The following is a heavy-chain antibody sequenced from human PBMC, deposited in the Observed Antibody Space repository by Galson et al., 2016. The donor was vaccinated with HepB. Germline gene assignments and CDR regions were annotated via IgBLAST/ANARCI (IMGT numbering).Heavy chain of an antibody. CDR1: GGTFSSYA. D-gene: IGHD3-10*01. CDR2: IIPIFGTA. Sequence: SVKVSCKASGGTFSSYAISWVRQAPGQGLEWMGGIIPIFGTANYAQKFQGSVTITADESTSTAYMELSSLRSEETAGYYCARASSGSYYNYYQYGMDVWGQGTTVTVSS. CDR3: ARASSGSYYNYYQYGMDV. J-gene: IGHJ6*02. V-gene: IGHV1-69*13.